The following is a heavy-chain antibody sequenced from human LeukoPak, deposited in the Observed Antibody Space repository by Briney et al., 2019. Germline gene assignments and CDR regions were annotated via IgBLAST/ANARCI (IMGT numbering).Heavy chain of an antibody. J-gene: IGHJ4*02. CDR1: GGTFSSYA. Sequence: SVKVSCKASGGTFSSYAISWVRQAPGQGLEWVGGIIPIFGTANYAQKFQGRVTITTDESTSTAYMELSSLRSEDTAVYYCASGRAGDYFDYWGQGTLVTVSS. V-gene: IGHV1-69*05. D-gene: IGHD2-21*01. CDR3: ASGRAGDYFDY. CDR2: IIPIFGTA.